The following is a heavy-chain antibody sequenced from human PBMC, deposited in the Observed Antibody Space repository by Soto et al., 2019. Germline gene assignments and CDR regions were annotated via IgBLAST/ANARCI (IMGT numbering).Heavy chain of an antibody. CDR3: ARGYAGFPNY. D-gene: IGHD5-12*01. J-gene: IGHJ4*02. CDR2: IHYSGTT. V-gene: IGHV4-59*12. CDR1: GGSISSYY. Sequence: SETLSLTCTVSGGSISSYYWNWFRQPPGKGLEWIGYIHYSGTTKYNPSLKSRVSTSVDTSKNQFSLNLSSVTAADTAVYYCARGYAGFPNYWGQGTLVTVPT.